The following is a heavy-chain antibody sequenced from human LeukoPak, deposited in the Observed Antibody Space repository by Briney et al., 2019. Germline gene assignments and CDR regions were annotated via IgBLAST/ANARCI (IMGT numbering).Heavy chain of an antibody. Sequence: SGTLSLTCTVSGGSISSYYGSWVRQPPGKGLEWIGYIYYSGSTNYNPSLKSRVTISVDTSKNQFSLKLSSVTAADTAVYYCARAMVRGVILSVWGKGTTVTVSS. CDR2: IYYSGST. V-gene: IGHV4-59*01. CDR1: GGSISSYY. D-gene: IGHD3-10*01. CDR3: ARAMVRGVILSV. J-gene: IGHJ6*04.